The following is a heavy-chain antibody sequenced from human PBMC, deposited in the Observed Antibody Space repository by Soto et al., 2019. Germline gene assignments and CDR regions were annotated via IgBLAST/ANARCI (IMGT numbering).Heavy chain of an antibody. CDR2: IWHGSCNT. D-gene: IGHD3-22*01. J-gene: IGHJ4*02. CDR1: GYSFTTYW. Sequence: GESLKISCKGSGYSFTTYWIGWVRQMPGEGMGEMGSIWHGSCNTRYSPTFKGHVTISADTSISTSYLQWRSLEASDTAMYYCARHLYHDSSCIYSPFDFWGQGILVTVSS. CDR3: ARHLYHDSSCIYSPFDF. V-gene: IGHV5-51*01.